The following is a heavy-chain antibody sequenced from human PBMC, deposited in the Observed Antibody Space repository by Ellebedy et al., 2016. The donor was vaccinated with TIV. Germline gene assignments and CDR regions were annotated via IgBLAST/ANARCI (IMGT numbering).Heavy chain of an antibody. J-gene: IGHJ4*02. V-gene: IGHV3-30-3*01. CDR3: ARIVGATQGDY. D-gene: IGHD1-26*01. Sequence: GGSLRLXXAASGFTFSSYAMHWVRQAPGKGLEWVAVISYDGSNKYYADSVKGRFTISRDNSKNTLYLQMNSLRAEDTAVYYCARIVGATQGDYWGQGTLVTVSS. CDR2: ISYDGSNK. CDR1: GFTFSSYA.